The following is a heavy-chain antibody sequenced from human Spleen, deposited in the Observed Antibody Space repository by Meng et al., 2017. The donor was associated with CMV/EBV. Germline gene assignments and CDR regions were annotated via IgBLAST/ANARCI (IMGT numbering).Heavy chain of an antibody. V-gene: IGHV3-23*01. J-gene: IGHJ4*02. CDR3: AKDRDGYNFI. Sequence: GESLKISCAASGFTFSSYSMNWVRQAPGKGLEWVSAISGSGGSTYYADSVKGRFTISRDNSKNTLYLQMNSLRAEDTAVYYCAKDRDGYNFIWGQGTLVTVSS. CDR2: ISGSGGST. D-gene: IGHD5-24*01. CDR1: GFTFSSYS.